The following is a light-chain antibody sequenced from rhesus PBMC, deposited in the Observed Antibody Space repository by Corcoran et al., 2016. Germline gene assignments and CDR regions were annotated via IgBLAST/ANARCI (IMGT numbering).Light chain of an antibody. CDR1: QGITNE. Sequence: DIQMTQSPSSLSASVGDRVTITCRASQGITNELAWYQQKPGETPKLLKYEAFRLQSGIPSRFSGSGSGTDFTLTISRLQSEDFATYYCQHYYSTPLTFGGRTKVEIK. J-gene: IGKJ4*01. V-gene: IGKV1-21*01. CDR2: EAF. CDR3: QHYYSTPLT.